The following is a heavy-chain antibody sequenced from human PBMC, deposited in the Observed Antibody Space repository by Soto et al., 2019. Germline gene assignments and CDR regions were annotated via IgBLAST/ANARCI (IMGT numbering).Heavy chain of an antibody. CDR1: GYTFTGYY. CDR3: ARGGVRGVYYYYMDV. CDR2: INPNSGGT. J-gene: IGHJ6*03. Sequence: GASVKVSCKASGYTFTGYYMHWVRQAPGQGLEWMGWINPNSGGTNYAQKFQGWVTMTRDTSISTAYMELSRLRSDDTAVYYCARGGVRGVYYYYMDVWGKGTTVTVSS. D-gene: IGHD3-10*01. V-gene: IGHV1-2*04.